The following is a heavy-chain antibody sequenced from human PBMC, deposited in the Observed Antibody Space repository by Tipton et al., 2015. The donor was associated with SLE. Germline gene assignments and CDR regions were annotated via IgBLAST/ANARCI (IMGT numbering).Heavy chain of an antibody. J-gene: IGHJ4*02. CDR2: IYYSGST. V-gene: IGHV4-59*01. Sequence: TLSLTCSVSGGSISSYYWSWIRQPPGKGLEWIGYIYYSGSTNYNPSLKSRVTISVDTSKNQFSLKLSSVTAADTAVYYCARGGLYWLDWGQGTLVTVSS. CDR1: GGSISSYY. D-gene: IGHD2-8*02. CDR3: ARGGLYWLD.